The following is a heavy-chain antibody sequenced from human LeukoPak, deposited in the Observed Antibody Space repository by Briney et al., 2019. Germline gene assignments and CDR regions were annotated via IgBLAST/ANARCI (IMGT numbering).Heavy chain of an antibody. V-gene: IGHV3-30*04. Sequence: GGALRLSCAASRFTFSNYAMHWVRQAPRKGLEWVAVISYDGRNKQYADSAKGRFTISRDNFKNTLYLQTNSLRAEDTAVYYCARDLGQYYDTSDNWFDPWGQGTLVTVSS. CDR3: ARDLGQYYDTSDNWFDP. D-gene: IGHD3-22*01. CDR2: ISYDGRNK. CDR1: RFTFSNYA. J-gene: IGHJ5*02.